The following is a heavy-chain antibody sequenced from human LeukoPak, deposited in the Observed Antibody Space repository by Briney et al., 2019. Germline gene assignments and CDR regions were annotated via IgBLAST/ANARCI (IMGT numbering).Heavy chain of an antibody. D-gene: IGHD3-10*01. V-gene: IGHV3-38-3*01. Sequence: GGSLRLSCAASGFTVSSNEMSWVRQAPGKSLEWVSSISGGSTYYADSRKGRFTISRDNSKNTLHLQMNSLRAEDTAVYYCANYGSGIQYYFDYWGQGTLVTVSS. CDR2: ISGGST. CDR1: GFTVSSNE. J-gene: IGHJ4*01. CDR3: ANYGSGIQYYFDY.